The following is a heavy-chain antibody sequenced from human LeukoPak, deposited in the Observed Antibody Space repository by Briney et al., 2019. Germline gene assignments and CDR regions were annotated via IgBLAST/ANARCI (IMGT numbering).Heavy chain of an antibody. J-gene: IGHJ4*02. Sequence: GGSLRLSCAASGFTVSSNYMSWVRQAPGKGLEWVSVIYSGGSTYYADSVKGRFTISRDNSKNTLYLQMGSLRAEDMAVYYCARDVRGSGMYCFDYWGQGTLVTVSS. CDR2: IYSGGST. D-gene: IGHD3-10*01. CDR3: ARDVRGSGMYCFDY. CDR1: GFTVSSNY. V-gene: IGHV3-66*01.